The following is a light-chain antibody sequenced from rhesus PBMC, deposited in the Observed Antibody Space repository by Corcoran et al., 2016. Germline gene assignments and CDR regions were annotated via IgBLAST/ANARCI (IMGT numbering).Light chain of an antibody. CDR3: QHGYGTPYS. J-gene: IGKJ2*01. CDR2: KAS. CDR1: ENDNNY. Sequence: DIQMTQSPSSLSASVGDRVTITCRASENDNNYLNWYQQKPGKAPKLLIYKASTLQSGDPSRFSGSGSGTDYTFPISSLQPEDVATYYCQHGYGTPYSFGQGTKVEIK. V-gene: IGKV1-74*01.